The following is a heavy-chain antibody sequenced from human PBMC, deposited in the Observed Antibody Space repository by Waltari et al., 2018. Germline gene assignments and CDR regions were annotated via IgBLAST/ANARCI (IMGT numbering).Heavy chain of an antibody. D-gene: IGHD3-22*01. J-gene: IGHJ4*02. CDR2: IKQDGSDK. CDR1: GFTCRNDW. V-gene: IGHV3-7*01. CDR3: ARDRGVIVY. Sequence: EVQLVESGGGLVQPGGSLRLSCATSGFTCRNDWRSGVRQAPGKGLEWVANIKQDGSDKYYVDSVKGRFTISRDNAKNSLFLQMNSLRVEDTAVYYCARDRGVIVYWGQGTLVTVSS.